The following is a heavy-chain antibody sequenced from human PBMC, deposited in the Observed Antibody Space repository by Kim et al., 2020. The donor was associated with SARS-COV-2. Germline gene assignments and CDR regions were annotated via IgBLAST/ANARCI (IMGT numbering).Heavy chain of an antibody. D-gene: IGHD2-2*02. J-gene: IGHJ3*02. CDR1: GGTFSSYA. V-gene: IGHV1-69*13. CDR3: ARDSGVYCSSTSCYTGLSDAFGI. CDR2: IIPIFGTA. Sequence: SVKVSCKASGGTFSSYAISWVRQAPGQGLEWMGGIIPIFGTANYAQKFQGRVTITADESTSTAYMELSSLRSEDTAVYYCARDSGVYCSSTSCYTGLSDAFGIWGQGKMVTVSS.